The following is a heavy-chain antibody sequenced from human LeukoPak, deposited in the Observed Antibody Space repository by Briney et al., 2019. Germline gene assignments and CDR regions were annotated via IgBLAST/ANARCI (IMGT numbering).Heavy chain of an antibody. V-gene: IGHV3-7*01. CDR1: GFPFSSYA. CDR2: IKEDGSEK. CDR3: ARAGGGVAARDY. Sequence: PGGSLRLSCAASGFPFSSYAMSWVRQAPGKGLEWVANIKEDGSEKSYADSVKGRFTISRDNAKNSLYLQMISLRVEDTAVYYCARAGGGVAARDYWGQGAQVTVSS. J-gene: IGHJ4*02. D-gene: IGHD6-6*01.